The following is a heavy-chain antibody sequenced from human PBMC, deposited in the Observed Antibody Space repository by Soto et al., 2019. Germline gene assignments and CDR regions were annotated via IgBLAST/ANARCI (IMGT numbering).Heavy chain of an antibody. J-gene: IGHJ4*02. CDR2: ISVTGSGT. CDR1: GFTFSSYD. CDR3: ARTTTTKSRDY. D-gene: IGHD4-17*01. V-gene: IGHV3-23*01. Sequence: EVQLLESGGGLVQPGGSLGLSCAASGFTFSSYDMSWVRQAPGKGLEYVSSISVTGSGTYYADSVKGRFTISRDNSKNTLYVQMSRLRVEDTAVYYCARTTTTKSRDYWGQGTLVTVSS.